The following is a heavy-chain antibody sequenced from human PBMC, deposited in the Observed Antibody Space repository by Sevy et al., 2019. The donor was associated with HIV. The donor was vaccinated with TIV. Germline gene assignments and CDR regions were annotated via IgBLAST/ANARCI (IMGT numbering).Heavy chain of an antibody. Sequence: ASVKVSCKTSGYYLTIYSLSWVRQAPRQGLEWMGRINPDSGATKYSQMFQGRLTMTRDTSISTVYMDLSRLRSDDTAVYYCARGVAAPAQGHFEYWGQGPLVTVSS. V-gene: IGHV1-2*06. D-gene: IGHD6-13*01. J-gene: IGHJ4*02. CDR2: INPDSGAT. CDR1: GYYLTIYS. CDR3: ARGVAAPAQGHFEY.